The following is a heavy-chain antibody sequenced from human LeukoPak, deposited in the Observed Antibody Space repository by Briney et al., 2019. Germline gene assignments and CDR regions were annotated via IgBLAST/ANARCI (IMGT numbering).Heavy chain of an antibody. CDR2: IIPIFGTA. V-gene: IGHV1-69*13. Sequence: GASVKVSCKASGYTFTSHGISWVRQAPGQGLEWMGGIIPIFGTANYAQKFQGRVTITADEFTSTAYMELSSLRSEDTAVYYCAREERITMVRGIPNWFDPWGQGTLVTVSS. CDR3: AREERITMVRGIPNWFDP. D-gene: IGHD3-10*01. J-gene: IGHJ5*02. CDR1: GYTFTSHG.